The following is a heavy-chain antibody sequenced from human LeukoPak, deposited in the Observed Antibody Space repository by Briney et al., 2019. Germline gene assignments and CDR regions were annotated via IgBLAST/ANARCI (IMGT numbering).Heavy chain of an antibody. CDR1: GGSIRSYY. Sequence: SETLSLTSTVSGGSIRSYYWSWIRQPPGGGRGWIGYIYYRGSTNYNPSLKSRVTISVDTSKNQFSLKLSAVTAADTAVYYCARGYSGYDLDYWGQGTLVTVSS. D-gene: IGHD5-12*01. J-gene: IGHJ4*02. CDR3: ARGYSGYDLDY. CDR2: IYYRGST. V-gene: IGHV4-59*01.